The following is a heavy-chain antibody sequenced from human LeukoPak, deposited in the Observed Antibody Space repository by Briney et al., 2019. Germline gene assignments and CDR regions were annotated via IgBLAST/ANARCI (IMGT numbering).Heavy chain of an antibody. J-gene: IGHJ4*02. Sequence: GGSLRLSCAASGFPFSSYGMHWVRQAPGKGLEWVARLVYDERSDYANSVKGRFSISRDNSKNTLFLDMSDLRAEDTAVYYCARDLSAAFDFWGQGVLVTVSS. D-gene: IGHD6-19*01. CDR3: ARDLSAAFDF. V-gene: IGHV3-33*05. CDR1: GFPFSSYG. CDR2: LVYDERS.